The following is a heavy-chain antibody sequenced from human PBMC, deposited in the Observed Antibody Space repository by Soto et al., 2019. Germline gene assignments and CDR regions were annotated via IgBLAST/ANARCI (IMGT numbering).Heavy chain of an antibody. CDR2: INPSGGST. CDR1: GYTFTSYY. V-gene: IGHV1-46*03. D-gene: IGHD2-2*01. Sequence: GASVKVSCKASGYTFTSYYMHWVRQAPGQGLEWMGIINPSGGSTSYAQKFQGRVTMTRDTSTSTVYVELSSLRSEDTAVYYCARAWSIAVVPAARMEAFDIWGQGTMVTVSS. J-gene: IGHJ3*02. CDR3: ARAWSIAVVPAARMEAFDI.